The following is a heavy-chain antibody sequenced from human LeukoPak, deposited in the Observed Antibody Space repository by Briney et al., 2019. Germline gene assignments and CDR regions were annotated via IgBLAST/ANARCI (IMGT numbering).Heavy chain of an antibody. CDR3: TRAETY. J-gene: IGHJ4*02. CDR2: IYFSGST. Sequence: SETLTLTCTVSGGXISSGDYSWNWLRQHPGKGLEWIGHIYFSGSTSYNPSLKSRVTISLDTSKNQFSLKLRSVTAADTAVYYCTRAETYWGQGTLVTVSS. CDR1: GGXISSGDYS. V-gene: IGHV4-31*03.